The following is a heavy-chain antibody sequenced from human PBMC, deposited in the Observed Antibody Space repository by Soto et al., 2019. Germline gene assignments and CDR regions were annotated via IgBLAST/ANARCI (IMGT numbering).Heavy chain of an antibody. V-gene: IGHV1-46*01. Sequence: ASVKVSCKASGYTFTSYYMHWVRQAPGQGLEWMGIINPSGGSTSYAQKFQGRVTMTRDTSTSTVYMELSSLRSEDTAVYYCARAGESERQNFRSGYYRYYYYGMDVWGQGTRVTVSS. J-gene: IGHJ6*02. D-gene: IGHD3-3*01. CDR1: GYTFTSYY. CDR2: INPSGGST. CDR3: ARAGESERQNFRSGYYRYYYYGMDV.